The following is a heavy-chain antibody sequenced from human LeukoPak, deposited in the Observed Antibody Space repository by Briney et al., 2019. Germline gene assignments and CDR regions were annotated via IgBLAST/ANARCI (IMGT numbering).Heavy chain of an antibody. D-gene: IGHD6-19*01. J-gene: IGHJ4*02. Sequence: PGGSLRLSCAASGFTVSSNYMSWVRQAPGKGLEWVSVIYSGGSTYYADSVKGRFTISRHNSKNTLYLQMNSLRAEDTAVYYCARDRPYTGGWRGFDYWGQGTLVTVSS. V-gene: IGHV3-53*04. CDR3: ARDRPYTGGWRGFDY. CDR2: IYSGGST. CDR1: GFTVSSNY.